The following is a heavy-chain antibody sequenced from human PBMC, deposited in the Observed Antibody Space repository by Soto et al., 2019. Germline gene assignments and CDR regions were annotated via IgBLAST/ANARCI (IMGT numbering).Heavy chain of an antibody. CDR1: GFTFSSYA. Sequence: AGGSLRLSCAASGFTFSSYAMSWVRQAPGKGLEWVSAISGSGGSTYYADSVKGRFTISRDNSKNTLYLQMSSLRAEDTAVYYCVKEGGEIRGVYDYWGQGPLVTVSS. CDR2: ISGSGGST. J-gene: IGHJ4*02. CDR3: VKEGGEIRGVYDY. V-gene: IGHV3-23*01. D-gene: IGHD3-10*01.